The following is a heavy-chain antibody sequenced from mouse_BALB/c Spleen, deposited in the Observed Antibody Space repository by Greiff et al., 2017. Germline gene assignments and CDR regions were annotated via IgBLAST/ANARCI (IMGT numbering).Heavy chain of an antibody. V-gene: IGHV5-6-5*01. CDR2: ISNGGST. D-gene: IGHD1-1*01. J-gene: IGHJ4*01. CDR3: ARRGYYGSSYAMDY. CDR1: GFTFSSYA. Sequence: EVKLVESGGGLVKPGGSLKLSCAASGFTFSSYAMSWVRQTPEKRLEWVATISNGGSTYYPDTVKGRFTISRDNAKNILYLQMSSLKSEDTALYYCARRGYYGSSYAMDYWGQGTSVTVSS.